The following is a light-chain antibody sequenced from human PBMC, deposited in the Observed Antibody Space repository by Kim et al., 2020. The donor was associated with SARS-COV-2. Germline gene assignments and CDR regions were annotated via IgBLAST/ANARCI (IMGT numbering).Light chain of an antibody. V-gene: IGKV1-5*03. J-gene: IGKJ2*01. CDR3: QQYNSYPLI. CDR2: KAS. CDR1: QSISSW. Sequence: DIQMTQSPSTLTASVGDRVTITCRASQSISSWLAWYQQKPGKAPKLLIYKASSLESGVPSRFSGSGSGTEFTLTISRLQPDDFATYYCQQYNSYPLIFGQGTKLEI.